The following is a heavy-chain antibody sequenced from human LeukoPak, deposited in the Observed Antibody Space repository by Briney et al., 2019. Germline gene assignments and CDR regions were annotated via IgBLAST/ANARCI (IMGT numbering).Heavy chain of an antibody. CDR3: ATDLFLDYYDSSGIV. CDR1: GYTLTELS. J-gene: IGHJ4*02. CDR2: FDPEDGET. D-gene: IGHD3-22*01. Sequence: ASVKVSCKVSGYTLTELSMHWVRQAPGKGLEWMGGFDPEDGETIYAQKFQGRVTMTEDTSTDTAYMELSSLRPEDTAVYYCATDLFLDYYDSSGIVWGQGTLVTVSS. V-gene: IGHV1-24*01.